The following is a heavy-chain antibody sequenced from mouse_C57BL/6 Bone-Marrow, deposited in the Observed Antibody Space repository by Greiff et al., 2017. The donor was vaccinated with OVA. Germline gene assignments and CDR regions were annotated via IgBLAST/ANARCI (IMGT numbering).Heavy chain of an antibody. D-gene: IGHD3-2*02. J-gene: IGHJ3*01. CDR3: AREGSSGYVAWFAY. CDR1: GYTFTSYW. CDR2: IDPSDSET. V-gene: IGHV1-52*01. Sequence: QVQLQQPGAELVRPGSSVKLSCKASGYTFTSYWMHWVKQRPIQGLEWIGNIDPSDSETHYNQKFKDKATLTVDKSSSTAYMQLSSLTSEDSAVYYCAREGSSGYVAWFAYWGQGTLVTVSA.